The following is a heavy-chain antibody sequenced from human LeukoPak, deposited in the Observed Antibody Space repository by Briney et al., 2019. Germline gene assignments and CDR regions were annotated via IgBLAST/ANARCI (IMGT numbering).Heavy chain of an antibody. CDR2: ISYDGSNK. V-gene: IGHV3-30-3*01. J-gene: IGHJ4*02. CDR1: GFTYSSYA. CDR3: ARDSSAYFDY. Sequence: GRSLRLSCAASGFTYSSYAMHWVRQVPGKGLEWVAVISYDGSNKYYADSVKGRFTISRDNSKNTLYLQMNSLRAEDTAVYYCARDSSAYFDYWGQGTLVTVSS.